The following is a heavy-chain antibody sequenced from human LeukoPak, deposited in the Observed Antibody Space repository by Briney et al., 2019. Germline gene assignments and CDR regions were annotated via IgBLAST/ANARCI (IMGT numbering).Heavy chain of an antibody. J-gene: IGHJ5*02. Sequence: PSQTLSLTCTVSGGSISSGSYYWSWIRQPAGKGLEWIGYIYYSGSTNYNPSLKSRVTISVDTSKNQFSLKLSSVTAADTAVYYCARNHYFGSGSYYDPQNWFDPWGQGTLVTVSS. CDR1: GGSISSGSYY. V-gene: IGHV4-61*09. CDR2: IYYSGST. D-gene: IGHD3-10*01. CDR3: ARNHYFGSGSYYDPQNWFDP.